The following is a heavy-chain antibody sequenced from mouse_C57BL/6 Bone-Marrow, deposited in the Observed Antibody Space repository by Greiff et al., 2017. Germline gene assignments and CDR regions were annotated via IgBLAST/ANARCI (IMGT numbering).Heavy chain of an antibody. D-gene: IGHD1-1*01. Sequence: VQLQQPGAELVKPGASVKMSCKASGYTFTSYWITWVKQSHGQGLEWIGDIYPGSGSTNYNEKFKSKATLTVDTSSSTAYMQLSSLTSEDSAVYYGSREVSDYGSSYFAYWGQGTLVTVSA. J-gene: IGHJ3*01. CDR2: IYPGSGST. V-gene: IGHV1-55*01. CDR3: SREVSDYGSSYFAY. CDR1: GYTFTSYW.